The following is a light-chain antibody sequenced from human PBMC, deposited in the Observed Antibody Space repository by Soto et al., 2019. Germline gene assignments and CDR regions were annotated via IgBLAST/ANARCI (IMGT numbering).Light chain of an antibody. CDR3: MQALQTPYT. Sequence: EIVMTQSPHSLTVTPGEPASISCRSSQRLLHSNGNDFLDWYLQKPGQSPQLLIYLGFNRASGVPDRVSGSGAGTDFTLKISRVEAEDVGVYYCMQALQTPYTFGQGTKVDIK. J-gene: IGKJ2*01. CDR2: LGF. V-gene: IGKV2-28*01. CDR1: QRLLHSNGNDF.